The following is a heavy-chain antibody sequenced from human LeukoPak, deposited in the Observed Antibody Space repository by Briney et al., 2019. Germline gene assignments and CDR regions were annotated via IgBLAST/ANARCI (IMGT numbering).Heavy chain of an antibody. Sequence: SETLSLTCTVSGGSISSYYWSWIRQPPGKGLEWIGYIYYSGSTNYNPSLESRVTISVDTSKNQFSLKLSSVTAADTAVYYCARSTLGVPLHYWGQGTLVTVSS. J-gene: IGHJ4*02. V-gene: IGHV4-59*01. CDR2: IYYSGST. CDR1: GGSISSYY. D-gene: IGHD3-16*01. CDR3: ARSTLGVPLHY.